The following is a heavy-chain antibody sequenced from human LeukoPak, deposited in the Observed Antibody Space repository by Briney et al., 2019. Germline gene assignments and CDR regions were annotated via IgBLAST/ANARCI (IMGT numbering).Heavy chain of an antibody. D-gene: IGHD6-13*01. J-gene: IGHJ4*02. V-gene: IGHV3-23*01. CDR2: ISGSGGST. CDR1: GFTFSSYA. Sequence: GGSLRLSCAASGFTFSSYAMSWVRQAPGKGLEWVSAISGSGGSTYYADSVKGRFTISRDNSKNTLYLQMNSLRAEDTAVYYCVNRNAPGIAGYWGQGTLVTVSS. CDR3: VNRNAPGIAGY.